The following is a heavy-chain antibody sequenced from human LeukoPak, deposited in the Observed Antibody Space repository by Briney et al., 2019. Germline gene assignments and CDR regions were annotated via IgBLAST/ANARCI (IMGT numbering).Heavy chain of an antibody. CDR3: AQIITVTARFDY. V-gene: IGHV1-69*01. Sequence: EASVKVSCKASGGTFSSYAISWVRQAPGQGLEWMGGIIPIFGTANYAQKFQGRVTITADESTSTAYMELSSLRSEDTAVYYCAQIITVTARFDYWGQGTLVTVSS. CDR1: GGTFSSYA. D-gene: IGHD4-11*01. CDR2: IIPIFGTA. J-gene: IGHJ4*02.